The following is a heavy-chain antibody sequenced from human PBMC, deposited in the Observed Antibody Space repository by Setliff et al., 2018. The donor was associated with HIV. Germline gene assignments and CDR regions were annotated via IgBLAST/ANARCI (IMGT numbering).Heavy chain of an antibody. D-gene: IGHD5-18*01. CDR1: GYSISSGYY. Sequence: SETLSLTCTVSGYSISSGYYWGWIRQPPGEGLEWIGSIYHSGSTYYNPSLKSRVTISVDTSKNQFSLKLSSVTAADTAVYYCARDVPLGYSYGTGWFDPWGQGTLVTVSS. CDR3: ARDVPLGYSYGTGWFDP. J-gene: IGHJ5*02. CDR2: IYHSGST. V-gene: IGHV4-38-2*02.